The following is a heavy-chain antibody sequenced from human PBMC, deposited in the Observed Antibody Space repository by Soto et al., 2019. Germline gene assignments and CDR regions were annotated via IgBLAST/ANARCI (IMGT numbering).Heavy chain of an antibody. J-gene: IGHJ6*03. V-gene: IGHV3-23*01. CDR2: ISGSGGST. Sequence: EVQLLESGGGLVQPGGSLRLSCAASGFTFSSYAMSWVRQAPGKGLEWVSAISGSGGSTYYADSVKGRFTISRDNSKNTLYLQMNSLRAEDTAVYYCANSLWFGEGYYYYYMDVWGKGTTVTVSS. CDR1: GFTFSSYA. CDR3: ANSLWFGEGYYYYYMDV. D-gene: IGHD3-10*01.